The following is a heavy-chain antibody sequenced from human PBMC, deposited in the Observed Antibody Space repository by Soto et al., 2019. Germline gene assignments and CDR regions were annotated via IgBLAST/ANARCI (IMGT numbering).Heavy chain of an antibody. V-gene: IGHV3-48*01. CDR2: ISSSSSTI. D-gene: IGHD6-19*01. CDR1: GFTFSSYS. J-gene: IGHJ6*02. CDR3: AREGQWLVLYYYYGMDV. Sequence: EVQLVESGGGLVQPGGSLRLSCEASGFTFSSYSMNWFRQAPGKGLGWVSYISSSSSTIYYADSVKGRFTISRDNAKNSLYLQMNSLRAEDTAVYYCAREGQWLVLYYYYGMDVWGQGTTVTVSS.